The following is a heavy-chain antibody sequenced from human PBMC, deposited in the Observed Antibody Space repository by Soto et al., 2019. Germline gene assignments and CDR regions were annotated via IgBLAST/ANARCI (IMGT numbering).Heavy chain of an antibody. CDR1: GFTFDDNA. CDR3: ARDSYDVLTGQKRYFDS. D-gene: IGHD3-9*01. J-gene: IGHJ4*02. CDR2: INWKSDI. V-gene: IGHV3-9*01. Sequence: GGSLRLSCAVSGFTFDDNAMHWVRQAPEKGLEWVSGINWKSDIGYADSVKGRFTISRDNSKNSLYLQMSVLTTEDTALYYCARDSYDVLTGQKRYFDSWGQGTLVTVSS.